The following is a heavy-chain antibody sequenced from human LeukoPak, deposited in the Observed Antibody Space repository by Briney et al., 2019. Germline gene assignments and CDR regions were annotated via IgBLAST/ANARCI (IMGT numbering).Heavy chain of an antibody. V-gene: IGHV3-21*01. CDR2: ISSSSSYI. J-gene: IGHJ4*02. CDR3: ARNPWGDIVVVPAAIADY. CDR1: GFTFSSYS. D-gene: IGHD2-2*01. Sequence: SGGSLRLSCAASGFTFSSYSMNWVRQAPGKGLEWVSSISSSSSYIYYADSVKGRFTISRDNAKNSLYLQMNSLRAEDTAVYYCARNPWGDIVVVPAAIADYWGQGTLVTVSS.